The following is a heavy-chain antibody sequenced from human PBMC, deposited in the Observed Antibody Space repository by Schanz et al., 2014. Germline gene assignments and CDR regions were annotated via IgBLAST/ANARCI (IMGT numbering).Heavy chain of an antibody. CDR2: INPSSGTT. CDR1: GYTFTSYG. Sequence: QVQLVQSGAEAKKPGASVKVSCKASGYTFTSYGITWVRQAPGQGLEWMGKINPSSGTTRIAQNFQGRLAVTRDTSTSTVNMKLSSLRSEDTAVDYCARGWFCDNTSFDSWGQGTLVTVSS. D-gene: IGHD3-10*01. CDR3: ARGWFCDNTSFDS. V-gene: IGHV1-46*03. J-gene: IGHJ4*03.